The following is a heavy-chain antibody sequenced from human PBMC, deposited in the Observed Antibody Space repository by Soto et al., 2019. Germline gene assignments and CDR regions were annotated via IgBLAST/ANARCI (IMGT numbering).Heavy chain of an antibody. V-gene: IGHV3-11*01. D-gene: IGHD6-6*01. J-gene: IGHJ5*02. Sequence: GGSLRLSCAASGFTFSDYYMSWIRQAPGKGLEWVSYISSSGSTIYYADSVKGRFTISRDNAKNSLYLQMNSLRAEDTAVYYCARVRFIVEYSSSSGWFDPWGQGTLVTV. CDR1: GFTFSDYY. CDR3: ARVRFIVEYSSSSGWFDP. CDR2: ISSSGSTI.